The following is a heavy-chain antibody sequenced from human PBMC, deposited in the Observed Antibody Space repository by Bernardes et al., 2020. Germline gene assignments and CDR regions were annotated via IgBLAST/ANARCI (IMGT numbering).Heavy chain of an antibody. CDR1: GFTLINYW. V-gene: IGHV3-7*01. Sequence: GGSLRLSCAASGFTLINYWMSWVRQAPGKVLEWVATIQEDGSDKNYVGSVKGRFTISRDNAQNSRYLQMNSLRAEDTAVYYCARSSGWARTDYWGQGTLVTVA. J-gene: IGHJ4*02. CDR3: ARSSGWARTDY. CDR2: IQEDGSDK. D-gene: IGHD6-19*01.